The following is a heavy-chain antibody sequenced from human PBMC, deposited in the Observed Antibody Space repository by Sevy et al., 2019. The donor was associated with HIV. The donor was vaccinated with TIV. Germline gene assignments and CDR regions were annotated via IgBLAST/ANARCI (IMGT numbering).Heavy chain of an antibody. Sequence: GGSLRLSCAASGFTVSSNYMSWVRQAPGKGLEWVSVIYSGGSTYYADSVKGRFTISRDNSKNTLYLQMNSLRAEDTAVYYCATSGSYYYYYGMDVWGQWTTVTVSS. CDR2: IYSGGST. CDR3: ATSGSYYYYYGMDV. D-gene: IGHD1-26*01. V-gene: IGHV3-53*01. CDR1: GFTVSSNY. J-gene: IGHJ6*02.